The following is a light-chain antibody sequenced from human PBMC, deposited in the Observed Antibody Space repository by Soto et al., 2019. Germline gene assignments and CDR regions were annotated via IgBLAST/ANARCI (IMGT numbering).Light chain of an antibody. CDR2: DAS. CDR3: QQYGNSPT. Sequence: IVLAQSPGTLSLSAGEGATLSFRAIHSVSISYLAWYQQKPVQAPRLLIYDASSRATGIPDRFSGGGSGTDFTLTISRLEPEDSAVYYCQQYGNSPTFGGGTKVDIK. J-gene: IGKJ4*01. CDR1: HSVSISY. V-gene: IGKV3-20*01.